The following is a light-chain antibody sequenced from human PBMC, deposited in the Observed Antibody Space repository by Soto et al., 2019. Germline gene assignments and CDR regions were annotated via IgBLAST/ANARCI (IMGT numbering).Light chain of an antibody. CDR2: RAS. Sequence: EIVLTQSPGTLSLSPGERATLSCRASQSVSSSFLAWYQQKPGQAPRLLIYRASSRATGIPDRFSGSGSGTDLTLTISRLEPEDFAVYYCQDYGTSRAFGEGTKVDIK. V-gene: IGKV3-20*01. CDR1: QSVSSSF. CDR3: QDYGTSRA. J-gene: IGKJ1*01.